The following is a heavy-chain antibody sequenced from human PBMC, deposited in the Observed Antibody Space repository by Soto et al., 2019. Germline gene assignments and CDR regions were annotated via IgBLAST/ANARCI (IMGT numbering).Heavy chain of an antibody. J-gene: IGHJ4*02. CDR1: GFTFSSYG. D-gene: IGHD2-2*01. V-gene: IGHV3-33*01. Sequence: GGSLRLSCAASGFTFSSYGMHWVRQAPGKGLEWVAVIWYDGSNKYYADSVKGRFTISRDNSKNTLYLQMNSLRAEDTAVYYCARDLSSSIVVVPAAPYFDYWGQGTLVTVSS. CDR3: ARDLSSSIVVVPAAPYFDY. CDR2: IWYDGSNK.